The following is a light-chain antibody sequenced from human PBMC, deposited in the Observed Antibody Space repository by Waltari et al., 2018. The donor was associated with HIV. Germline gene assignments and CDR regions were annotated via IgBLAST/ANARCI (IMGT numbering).Light chain of an antibody. V-gene: IGLV2-8*01. Sequence: QPALTQPPSASGSPGQSVTISCTGTSRDIGTYTYVSWYQQHPGRAPNLLIYEVNKRPSGVPDRFSGSKSANTASLTVSGLQVADEADYYCSSYAGNNNYVFGTGTRVTV. CDR1: SRDIGTYTY. CDR2: EVN. J-gene: IGLJ1*01. CDR3: SSYAGNNNYV.